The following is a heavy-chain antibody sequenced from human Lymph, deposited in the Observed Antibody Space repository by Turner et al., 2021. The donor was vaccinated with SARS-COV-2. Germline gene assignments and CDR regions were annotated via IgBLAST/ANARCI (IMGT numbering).Heavy chain of an antibody. Sequence: QVQLVQSGAEVKKPGASVKVSCKASGYTFTSYDINWVRQATGQGLEWMGLMNPNSGDTGYAQKFQGRVTMTRNTSISTAYMELNSLTSDDTAVYYCAKGDGYPPHGLLDPWGQGTLVTVSS. D-gene: IGHD6-25*01. J-gene: IGHJ5*02. CDR3: AKGDGYPPHGLLDP. V-gene: IGHV1-8*01. CDR1: GYTFTSYD. CDR2: MNPNSGDT.